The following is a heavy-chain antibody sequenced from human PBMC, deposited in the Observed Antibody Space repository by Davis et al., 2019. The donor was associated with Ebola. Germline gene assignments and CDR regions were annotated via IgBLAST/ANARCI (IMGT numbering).Heavy chain of an antibody. D-gene: IGHD2-2*01. Sequence: PSETLSLTCTVSNGSISTYYWSWIRQPPGKGLEWIGYVYYSGSTKYNPSLKSRVIISVDTSKNQFSLRLSSVTAADTAVYYCARGSSTSCGPSDYWGQGTLVTVSS. CDR2: VYYSGST. CDR3: ARGSSTSCGPSDY. CDR1: NGSISTYY. V-gene: IGHV4-59*01. J-gene: IGHJ4*02.